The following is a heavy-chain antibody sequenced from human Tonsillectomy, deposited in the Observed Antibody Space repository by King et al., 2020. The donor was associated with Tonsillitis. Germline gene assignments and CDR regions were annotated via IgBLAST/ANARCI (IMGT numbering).Heavy chain of an antibody. J-gene: IGHJ6*03. CDR2: IIPIFGTV. CDR1: GGTFSSYA. D-gene: IGHD3-22*01. Sequence: QLVQSGAEVKKPGSSVKVSCKASGGTFSSYAISWVRQAPGQGLEWMGGIIPIFGTVNYAQTFQGRVTITADESTSTAYMELSSLRSEDTAVYYCARVAYYYDSSAYSRDSNYMDVWGKGTTVTVSS. V-gene: IGHV1-69*01. CDR3: ARVAYYYDSSAYSRDSNYMDV.